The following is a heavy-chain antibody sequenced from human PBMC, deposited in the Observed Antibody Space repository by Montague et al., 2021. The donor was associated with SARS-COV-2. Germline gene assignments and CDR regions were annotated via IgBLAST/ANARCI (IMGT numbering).Heavy chain of an antibody. J-gene: IGHJ5*02. CDR3: AHRREDATLINECFDQ. CDR1: RFSLSTNGVG. V-gene: IGHV2-5*02. D-gene: IGHD3-16*01. Sequence: PALVKPTQTLTLTCTFSRFSLSTNGVGVGWIRQPPGKALEWLALIYWDGDKRYSPSLMSRLTFPRGTSKNQVVLTMTNMHPMDTATYYCAHRREDATLINECFDQWGQGTMVTVSA. CDR2: IYWDGDK.